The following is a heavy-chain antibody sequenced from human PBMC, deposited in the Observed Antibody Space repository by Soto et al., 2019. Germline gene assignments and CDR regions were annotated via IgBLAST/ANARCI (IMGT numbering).Heavy chain of an antibody. CDR1: GGSINTGGYY. CDR3: ARDRGHYAFSTGYAYYYYGMDV. V-gene: IGHV4-31*03. D-gene: IGHD3-3*01. CDR2: VHYSGST. J-gene: IGHJ6*02. Sequence: QVHLQESGPGLVKPSQTLTLTCTVSGGSINTGGYYWRWIRQHPGKGLEWIGYVHYSGSTYYNPSLKSRVTLSVDTSKNQFSLELTSVTAADTAVYYCARDRGHYAFSTGYAYYYYGMDVWGQGTTVTVSS.